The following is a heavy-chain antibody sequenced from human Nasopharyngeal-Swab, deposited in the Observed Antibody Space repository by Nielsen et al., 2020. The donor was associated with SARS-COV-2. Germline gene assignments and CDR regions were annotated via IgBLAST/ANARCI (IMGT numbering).Heavy chain of an antibody. D-gene: IGHD3-10*01. Sequence: SETLSLTCAVNGGPFSGYYWGWIRKPPGKGLEWIGEIDHNGITNYSPSLKSRVTISLDTSKNQFFLNLTSVTAADTAMYFCATRGRWGQGTLVTVSS. J-gene: IGHJ1*01. V-gene: IGHV4-34*01. CDR2: IDHNGIT. CDR1: GGPFSGYY. CDR3: ATRGR.